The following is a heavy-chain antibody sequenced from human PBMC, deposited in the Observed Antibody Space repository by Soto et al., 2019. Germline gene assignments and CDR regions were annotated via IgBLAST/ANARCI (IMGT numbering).Heavy chain of an antibody. J-gene: IGHJ4*02. V-gene: IGHV4-59*01. CDR2: IYYSGST. Sequence: SETLSLTCTVSGGSISSYYWSWIRQPPGKGLEWIGYIYYSGSTNYNPSLKSRVTISVDTSQNQFSLKLSSMTSLRSEDTAVYYCARDFSMVVVAPGYWGQGTLVTVSS. CDR3: ARDFSMVVVAPGY. CDR1: GGSISSYY. D-gene: IGHD3-22*01.